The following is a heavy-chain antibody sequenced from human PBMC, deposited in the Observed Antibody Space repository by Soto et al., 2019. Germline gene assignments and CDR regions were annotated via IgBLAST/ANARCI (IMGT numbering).Heavy chain of an antibody. CDR1: GITFSTYA. CDR3: ARDYYDRSGYSHSSVY. D-gene: IGHD3-22*01. CDR2: ISYDGGNK. J-gene: IGHJ4*02. Sequence: QVHLVESGGGVVQPGRSLRLSCAASGITFSTYAMHWDRQAPGKGLEWVAVISYDGGNKYYADSVKGRFTISRDNSKNALSLRMNSLRAEDTAVYYCARDYYDRSGYSHSSVYWGQGTLVTVSS. V-gene: IGHV3-30-3*01.